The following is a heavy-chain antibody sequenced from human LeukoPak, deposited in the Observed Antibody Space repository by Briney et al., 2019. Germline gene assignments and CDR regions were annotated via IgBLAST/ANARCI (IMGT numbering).Heavy chain of an antibody. CDR3: ARDPPRSHGAFDI. J-gene: IGHJ3*02. CDR1: GYTFTTYP. CDR2: INTNTGNP. D-gene: IGHD1-26*01. V-gene: IGHV7-4-1*02. Sequence: ASVKVSCKTSGYTFTTYPMNWVRQAPGQGLEWMRWINTNTGNPTYAQGFTGRFVFSLDTSVSTANLQITSLKAEDTAVYYCARDPPRSHGAFDIWGQGTMVTVSS.